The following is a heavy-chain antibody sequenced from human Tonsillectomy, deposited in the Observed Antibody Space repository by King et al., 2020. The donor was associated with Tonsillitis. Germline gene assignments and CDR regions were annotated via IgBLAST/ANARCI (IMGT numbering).Heavy chain of an antibody. J-gene: IGHJ4*02. CDR2: ISGSGGST. D-gene: IGHD5-18*01. Sequence: VQLVESGGGLGQPGGSLRLSCAASGFTFSSSAMAWVRQAPGKGLEWVSGISGSGGSTYYADSVKGRFTISRDNSKNTLYLQMNILGAEDTARYYCAKLVSTAMVYYFDYWGQGTLVTVSS. CDR1: GFTFSSSA. CDR3: AKLVSTAMVYYFDY. V-gene: IGHV3-23*04.